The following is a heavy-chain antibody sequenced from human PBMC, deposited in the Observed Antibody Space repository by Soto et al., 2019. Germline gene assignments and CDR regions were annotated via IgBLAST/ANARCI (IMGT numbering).Heavy chain of an antibody. J-gene: IGHJ4*02. V-gene: IGHV4-31*03. CDR1: GGSISSGGYY. CDR2: IYYSGST. D-gene: IGHD3-3*01. CDR3: ARVGAGYYDFWSGSSPIYYFDY. Sequence: QVQLQESGPGLVKPSQTLSLTCTVSGGSISSGGYYWSWIRQHPGKGLEWIGYIYYSGSTYYNPSLQSRVTISVDTSKNQFSLKLSSVTAADTAVYYCARVGAGYYDFWSGSSPIYYFDYWGQGTLVTVSS.